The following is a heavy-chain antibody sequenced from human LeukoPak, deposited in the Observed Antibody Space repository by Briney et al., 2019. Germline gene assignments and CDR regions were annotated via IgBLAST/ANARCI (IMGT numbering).Heavy chain of an antibody. CDR3: ARYNWNSAPFDY. CDR1: GIYW. CDR2: INSDGSST. Sequence: GGSLRLSCVASGIYWMHWVRQAPGKGLVWVSRINSDGSSTSYADSVKGRFTISRDRAKNTLYLEMNSLRAEDTAVYYCARYNWNSAPFDYWGQGTLVTVSS. D-gene: IGHD1-7*01. J-gene: IGHJ4*02. V-gene: IGHV3-74*01.